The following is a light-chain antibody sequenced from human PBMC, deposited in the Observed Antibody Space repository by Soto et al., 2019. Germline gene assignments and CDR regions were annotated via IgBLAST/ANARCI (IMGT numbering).Light chain of an antibody. J-gene: IGKJ1*01. CDR3: QQYNNWPRT. V-gene: IGKV1-5*03. Sequence: DIQLTQSPSLLSASIGDRVTITCRASHAISTLLAWYQQKPGKAPKLLIYKASTLKSGVPSRFSGSGSGTEFTLTISSLQSEDFAVYYCQQYNNWPRTFGQGTKVDI. CDR2: KAS. CDR1: HAISTL.